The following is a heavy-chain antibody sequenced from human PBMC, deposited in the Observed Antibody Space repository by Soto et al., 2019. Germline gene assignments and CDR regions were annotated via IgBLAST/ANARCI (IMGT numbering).Heavy chain of an antibody. V-gene: IGHV1-2*04. D-gene: IGHD1-26*01. CDR1: GYTFTGYY. J-gene: IGHJ6*02. Sequence: ASVKVSCKASGYTFTGYYMHWVRQAPGQGLEWMGWINPNSGGTNYAQKFQGWVTMTRDTSISTAYMELSRLRSDDTAVYYCARDLVGATTPPLYYYYGMDVWGQGTTVTVSS. CDR3: ARDLVGATTPPLYYYYGMDV. CDR2: INPNSGGT.